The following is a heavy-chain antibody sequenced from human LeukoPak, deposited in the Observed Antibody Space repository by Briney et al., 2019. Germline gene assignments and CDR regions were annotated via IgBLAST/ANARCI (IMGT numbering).Heavy chain of an antibody. J-gene: IGHJ4*02. CDR3: ARGYRYGSDY. V-gene: IGHV3-48*03. CDR1: GFSFSTYE. D-gene: IGHD5-18*01. Sequence: GGSLRLSCAASGFSFSTYEMNWVRQAPGKGLEWVSYVSGSGSTIYYADSVKGRFTISRDNAKNSLYLQMSSLRAEDTAVYYCARGYRYGSDYWGQGTLVTVSS. CDR2: VSGSGSTI.